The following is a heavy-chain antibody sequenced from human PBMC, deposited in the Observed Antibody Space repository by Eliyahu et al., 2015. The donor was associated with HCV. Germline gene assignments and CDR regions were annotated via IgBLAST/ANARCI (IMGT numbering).Heavy chain of an antibody. CDR1: GDSISNSAYY. Sequence: QLQLHESGPGLVKPSETLSLTCTVSGDSISNSAYYWGWXRQPPGKGLEWIGTIYYSGSTYYNXSLKSRVTISVDTSKNQFSLKLSSVTAADTAVYYCASLPAAVAAGFFRHWGQGTLVTVSS. V-gene: IGHV4-39*01. CDR2: IYYSGST. J-gene: IGHJ1*01. D-gene: IGHD6-19*01. CDR3: ASLPAAVAAGFFRH.